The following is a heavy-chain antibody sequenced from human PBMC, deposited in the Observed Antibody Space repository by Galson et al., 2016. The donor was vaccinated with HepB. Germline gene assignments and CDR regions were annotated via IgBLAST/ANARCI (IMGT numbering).Heavy chain of an antibody. Sequence: SLRLSCAASDFTFNTYAMNWVRQAPGKGLEWVAAISGSGDAAYYGDSVKGRFALSRDNSKNTVSLQLNRLNVEDTALYYCAKEFHGSSPWAWAFDFWGQGIQVTVSS. CDR1: DFTFNTYA. CDR2: ISGSGDAA. D-gene: IGHD2-2*01. V-gene: IGHV3-23*01. J-gene: IGHJ4*02. CDR3: AKEFHGSSPWAWAFDF.